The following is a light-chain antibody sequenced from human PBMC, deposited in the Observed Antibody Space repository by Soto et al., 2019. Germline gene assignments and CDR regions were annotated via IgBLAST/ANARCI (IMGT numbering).Light chain of an antibody. J-gene: IGKJ1*01. CDR2: DAS. CDR1: QSIGSS. V-gene: IGKV1-5*01. Sequence: DIQMAQSPSSVSASVFDRFTITCRASQSIGSSLAWYQQKPGKAPNLLISDASSLERGVPSRFSGSGSGTEFTLTIRSLQPDDFATYYCQQYNGYSRTFGQGTKVDI. CDR3: QQYNGYSRT.